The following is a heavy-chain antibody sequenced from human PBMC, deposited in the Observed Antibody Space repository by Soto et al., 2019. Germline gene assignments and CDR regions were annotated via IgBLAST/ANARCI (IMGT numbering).Heavy chain of an antibody. CDR1: GFTFSSYS. Sequence: PGGSLRLSCAASGFTFSSYSINWVRHAPWKGLEWVSYISSSSSTIYYADSVKGRFTISRDNAKNSLYLQMNSLRDEDTSVYYCARNYYDTRGYYEPFDYLGQGKLVAVSS. D-gene: IGHD3-22*01. V-gene: IGHV3-48*02. CDR2: ISSSSSTI. CDR3: ARNYYDTRGYYEPFDY. J-gene: IGHJ4*02.